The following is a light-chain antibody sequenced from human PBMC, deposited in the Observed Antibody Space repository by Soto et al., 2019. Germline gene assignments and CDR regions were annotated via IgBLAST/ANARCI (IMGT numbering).Light chain of an antibody. V-gene: IGKV1-5*01. Sequence: DIQITQSPSTLSASVGDRVTITCRASQSISSRLAWYQQKPGKAPNLLIYGASTLESGVPLRFGGSGSGTEFTLTIXSLQSDDFATYYCQQYSSYWTFGQGTKV. CDR3: QQYSSYWT. CDR2: GAS. CDR1: QSISSR. J-gene: IGKJ1*01.